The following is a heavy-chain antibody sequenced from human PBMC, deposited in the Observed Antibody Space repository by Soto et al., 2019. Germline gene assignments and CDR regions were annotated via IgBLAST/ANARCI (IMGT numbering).Heavy chain of an antibody. J-gene: IGHJ5*02. Sequence: SETLSLTCTVSGGSISSYYWSWIRQPPGKGLEWIGYIYYSGSTNYNPSLKGRVTISVDTSKNQFSLKLSSVTAADTAVYYCARGQLLTFNWFDPWGQGTLVTVSS. D-gene: IGHD2-2*01. V-gene: IGHV4-59*01. CDR3: ARGQLLTFNWFDP. CDR2: IYYSGST. CDR1: GGSISSYY.